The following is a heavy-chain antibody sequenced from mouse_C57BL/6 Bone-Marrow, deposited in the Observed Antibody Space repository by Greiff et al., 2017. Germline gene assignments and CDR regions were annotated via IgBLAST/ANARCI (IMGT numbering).Heavy chain of an antibody. V-gene: IGHV7-3*01. D-gene: IGHD2-1*01. J-gene: IGHJ4*01. Sequence: EVHLVESGGGLVQPGGSLSLSCAASGFTFTDYYMSWVRQPPGKALEWLGFIRNKANGYTTEYSASVKGRFTISRDNSQSILYLQMNALRAEDSATYYCARYRVYYYYAMDYWGQGTSVTVSS. CDR1: GFTFTDYY. CDR2: IRNKANGYTT. CDR3: ARYRVYYYYAMDY.